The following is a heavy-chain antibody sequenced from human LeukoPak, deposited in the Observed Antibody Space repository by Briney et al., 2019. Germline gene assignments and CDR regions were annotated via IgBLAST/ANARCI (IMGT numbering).Heavy chain of an antibody. CDR1: GGSFSSYY. V-gene: IGHV4-59*10. D-gene: IGHD2-2*01. J-gene: IGHJ6*02. Sequence: PSETLSLTCAVYGGSFSSYYWSWIRQPAGKGLEWIGRIYTSGSTNYNPSLKSRVTMSVDTSKNQFSLKLSSVTAADTAVYYCARGPVVVPAATDYYYYYGMDVWGQGTTVTVSS. CDR3: ARGPVVVPAATDYYYYYGMDV. CDR2: IYTSGST.